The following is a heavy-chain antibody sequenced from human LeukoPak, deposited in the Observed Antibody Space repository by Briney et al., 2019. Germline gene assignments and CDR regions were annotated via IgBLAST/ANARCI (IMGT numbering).Heavy chain of an antibody. Sequence: GASVKVSCKXSGYTFTSYDINWVRQATRQGLEWMGWMNPNSGNTGYSQKFQGRVTMTRNTSISTAYMELSSLRSEDTAVYYCARRFPRRYMDVWGKGTTVTVSS. J-gene: IGHJ6*03. CDR3: ARRFPRRYMDV. D-gene: IGHD2-21*01. CDR2: MNPNSGNT. V-gene: IGHV1-8*01. CDR1: GYTFTSYD.